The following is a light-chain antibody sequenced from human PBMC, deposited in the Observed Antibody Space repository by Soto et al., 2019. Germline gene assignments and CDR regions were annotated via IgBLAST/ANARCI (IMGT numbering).Light chain of an antibody. J-gene: IGKJ1*01. V-gene: IGKV3-20*01. CDR1: QSVSSSY. CDR3: QQYSNSPRT. Sequence: EIVLTQSPGTLSLSPGERATLSCRASQSVSSSYLAWYQQKPGQAPRLLIYGASGRATGIPDRFSGSGSGTDFTLTISRLEPEDFAVYYCQQYSNSPRTFGQGTKVEIK. CDR2: GAS.